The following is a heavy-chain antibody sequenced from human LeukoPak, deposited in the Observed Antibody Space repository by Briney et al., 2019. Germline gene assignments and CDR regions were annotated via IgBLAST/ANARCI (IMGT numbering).Heavy chain of an antibody. Sequence: PGGSLRLSCAASGFSFSDTWMSWVRQAPGKGLEWVGRVKTKADGGTTFYAAPVKGRFTISRDDSKNTLYLQMSSLKPEDTAVYYCTTDDILTGNFDFWGQGTLVTVSS. CDR1: GFSFSDTW. D-gene: IGHD3-9*01. CDR3: TTDDILTGNFDF. V-gene: IGHV3-15*01. J-gene: IGHJ4*02. CDR2: VKTKADGGTT.